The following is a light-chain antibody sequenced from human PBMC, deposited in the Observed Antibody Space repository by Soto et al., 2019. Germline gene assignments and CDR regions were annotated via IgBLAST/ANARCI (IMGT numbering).Light chain of an antibody. V-gene: IGKV3-11*01. J-gene: IGKJ5*01. CDR1: QSVSSY. CDR3: QQRSNWPPIT. Sequence: EIVLTQSPGTLSLSPGETATLSCRASQSVSSYLAWYQQKPGQAPRLLIYDASNRATGIPARFSGSGSGTDITLTISSLEPEDFAVYYCQQRSNWPPITFGQGTRLEIK. CDR2: DAS.